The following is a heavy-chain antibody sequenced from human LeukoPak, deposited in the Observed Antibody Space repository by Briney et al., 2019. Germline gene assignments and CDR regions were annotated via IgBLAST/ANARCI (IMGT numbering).Heavy chain of an antibody. CDR2: ISGSGGYT. J-gene: IGHJ4*02. CDR3: AKEGYYGSGSYYRRGFDY. Sequence: TGGSLRLSCAASGFTFSNYAMSWVRQAPGKGLEWVSAISGSGGYTVHADSVKGRFTISRDNSKNTLYLQMNSLRVEDTAVYYCAKEGYYGSGSYYRRGFDYWGQGTLVTVSS. V-gene: IGHV3-23*01. CDR1: GFTFSNYA. D-gene: IGHD3-10*01.